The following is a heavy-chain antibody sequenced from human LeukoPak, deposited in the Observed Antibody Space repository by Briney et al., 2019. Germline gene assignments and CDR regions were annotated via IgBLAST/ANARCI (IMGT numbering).Heavy chain of an antibody. CDR3: AKVGIDGSGPFDH. Sequence: GGSLRLSCAASGFTFSSYGMHWVRQAPGKGLEWVSAISGRGRGGSTNYADSVKGRFTISRDNSKNTLYLQMNSLRAEDTAVYYCAKVGIDGSGPFDHWGQGTLVTVSS. J-gene: IGHJ4*02. CDR1: GFTFSSYG. D-gene: IGHD3-10*01. V-gene: IGHV3-23*01. CDR2: ISGRGRGGST.